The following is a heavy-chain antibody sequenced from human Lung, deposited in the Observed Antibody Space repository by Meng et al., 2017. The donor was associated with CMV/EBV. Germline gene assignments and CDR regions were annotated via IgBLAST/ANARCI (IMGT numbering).Heavy chain of an antibody. J-gene: IGHJ3*02. CDR2: IKQDGSQT. Sequence: LSLTCAAAGFTFSSYWMSWVRQAPGKGLEWVAYIKQDGSQTSYVDSVKGRFTISRDNAKNTLYLQMNSLRAEDTAVYYCARDDAFDIWGPGKMV. CDR3: ARDDAFDI. V-gene: IGHV3-7*01. CDR1: GFTFSSYW.